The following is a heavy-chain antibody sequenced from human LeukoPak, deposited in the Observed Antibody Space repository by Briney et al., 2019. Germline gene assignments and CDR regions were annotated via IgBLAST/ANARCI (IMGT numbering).Heavy chain of an antibody. J-gene: IGHJ5*02. D-gene: IGHD4-17*01. CDR3: ARTAGKGDYVGWFDP. Sequence: SETLSLTCTVSGGSISSSSYYWSWIRQPPGKGLEWIGYIYYSGSTNYNPSLKSRVTISVDTSKNQLSLKLSSVTAADTAVYYCARTAGKGDYVGWFDPWGQGTLVTVSS. CDR2: IYYSGST. V-gene: IGHV4-61*01. CDR1: GGSISSSSYY.